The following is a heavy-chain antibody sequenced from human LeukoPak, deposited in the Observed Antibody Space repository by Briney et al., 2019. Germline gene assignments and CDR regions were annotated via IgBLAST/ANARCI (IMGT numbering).Heavy chain of an antibody. CDR3: ASSWGSAIDF. CDR1: GFTFSRFR. J-gene: IGHJ4*02. D-gene: IGHD3-16*01. Sequence: GGFLRLSCAASGFTFSRFRMSWVRQSPGKGLEWVANIKQDGSEIYYVDSVKGRFTVSTDNAKNSLYLQMNSLRAEDTAVYYCASSWGSAIDFWGQGTLVTVSS. CDR2: IKQDGSEI. V-gene: IGHV3-7*01.